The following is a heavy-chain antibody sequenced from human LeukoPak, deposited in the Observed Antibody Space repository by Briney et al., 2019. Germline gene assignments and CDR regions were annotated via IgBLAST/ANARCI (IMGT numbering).Heavy chain of an antibody. Sequence: PSETLSLTCTVSGVSISSSYSYWGWIRQPPGMGLEWIGSIYYTGNTYYNASLKSQVSISIDTSKNQFSLKLTSVTAADTAVYYCVRDFRFLDDYWGQGTLVSVSS. CDR3: VRDFRFLDDY. CDR1: GVSISSSYSY. CDR2: IYYTGNT. D-gene: IGHD3-3*01. J-gene: IGHJ4*02. V-gene: IGHV4-39*02.